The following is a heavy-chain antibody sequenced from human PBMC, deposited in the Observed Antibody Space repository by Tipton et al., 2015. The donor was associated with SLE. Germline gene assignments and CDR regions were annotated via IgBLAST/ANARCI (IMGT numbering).Heavy chain of an antibody. J-gene: IGHJ6*02. D-gene: IGHD2/OR15-2a*01. V-gene: IGHV3-48*03. CDR3: AKDPFYGSAVAAYYYYGMDV. Sequence: SLRLSCAASGFNFRNYEMTWVRQAPGKGLEWVSYISAVGDIIHYADSVKGRCTISRDNAENSLFLQMDTLRAEDTALYYCAKDPFYGSAVAAYYYYGMDVWGQGTTVTVSS. CDR1: GFNFRNYE. CDR2: ISAVGDII.